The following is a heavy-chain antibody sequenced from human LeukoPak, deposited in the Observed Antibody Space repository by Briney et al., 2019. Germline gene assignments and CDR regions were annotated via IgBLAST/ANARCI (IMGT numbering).Heavy chain of an antibody. CDR2: IRSKAYGGTT. Sequence: PGGSLRLSCTASGFTFGDYAMSWVRQAPGKGLEWVGFIRSKAYGGTTEYAASVKGRFTISRDDSKSIAYLQMNSLKTEDTAVYYCTRGDFWSGYGFDYWGQGTLVTVSS. J-gene: IGHJ4*02. CDR3: TRGDFWSGYGFDY. CDR1: GFTFGDYA. D-gene: IGHD3-3*01. V-gene: IGHV3-49*04.